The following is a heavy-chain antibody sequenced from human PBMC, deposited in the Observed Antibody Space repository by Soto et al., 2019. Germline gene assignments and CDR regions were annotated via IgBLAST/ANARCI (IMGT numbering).Heavy chain of an antibody. V-gene: IGHV1-2*04. CDR3: AREYSSLCFDY. CDR2: INPNSGGT. Sequence: QVQLVQSGAEVKKPGAPLKVPCKPPGYTSTGYYMPWVRKAPGQGLDWMGWINPNSGGTNYAQKFQGWVTMTRYTSISTAYMELSRLRSDDTAVYYCAREYSSLCFDYWGQGTLVTVSS. D-gene: IGHD6-6*01. CDR1: GYTSTGYY. J-gene: IGHJ4*02.